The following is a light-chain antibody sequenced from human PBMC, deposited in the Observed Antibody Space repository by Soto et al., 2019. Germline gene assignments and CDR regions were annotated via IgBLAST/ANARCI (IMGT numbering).Light chain of an antibody. V-gene: IGKV1-17*01. J-gene: IGKJ2*01. CDR1: QGITKD. Sequence: DIQMTQSPSSQSASVGDRVIITCRASQGITKDFGWYQQKPGKAPKRLIYAASSLQSGVPSRFSGSGSGTEFTLTISSLQPEDFATYYCLQHNSYPYTFGQGTKLEIK. CDR3: LQHNSYPYT. CDR2: AAS.